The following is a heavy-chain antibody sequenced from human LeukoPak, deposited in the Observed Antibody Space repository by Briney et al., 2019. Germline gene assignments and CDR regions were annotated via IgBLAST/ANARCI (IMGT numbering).Heavy chain of an antibody. CDR3: ARAAGESESYDRPTDY. Sequence: GGSLRLSCVASGFTLSSYWMTWVRQAPGKGLEWVANIKQDGSEKYYVDSVEGRFTISRDNAKNSLYLQMSSLRAEDTAVYYCARAAGESESYDRPTDYWGQGTLVTVSS. V-gene: IGHV3-7*01. D-gene: IGHD3-22*01. CDR2: IKQDGSEK. J-gene: IGHJ4*02. CDR1: GFTLSSYW.